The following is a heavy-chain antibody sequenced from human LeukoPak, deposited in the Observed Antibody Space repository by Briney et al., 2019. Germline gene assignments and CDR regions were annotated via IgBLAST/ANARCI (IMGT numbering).Heavy chain of an antibody. CDR1: GFTFSSYW. CDR3: VRNDRDYTDQGDFDY. Sequence: PGGSLRLSCAASGFTFSSYWMHWVRQAPGKGLEWVSSISGRSTFIYYADSVKGRFAISRDNSRNSLYLQMNSLRAEDTAVYFCVRNDRDYTDQGDFDYWGQGTLVIVSS. V-gene: IGHV3-21*01. D-gene: IGHD4-11*01. J-gene: IGHJ4*02. CDR2: ISGRSTFI.